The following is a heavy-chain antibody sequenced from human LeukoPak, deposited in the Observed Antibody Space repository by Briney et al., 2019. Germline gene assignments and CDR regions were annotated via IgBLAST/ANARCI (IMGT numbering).Heavy chain of an antibody. Sequence: GGSLRLSCAASGFNFKNNYMSWVRQAPGKGLEWVSIIYRGDGTYYADSVKGRFTISRDSSKNTLYLQMNSLRAEDTAVYYCARVTGYVMEDYFDYWGQGTLVTVSS. CDR2: IYRGDGT. D-gene: IGHD6-13*01. J-gene: IGHJ4*02. CDR3: ARVTGYVMEDYFDY. CDR1: GFNFKNNY. V-gene: IGHV3-53*01.